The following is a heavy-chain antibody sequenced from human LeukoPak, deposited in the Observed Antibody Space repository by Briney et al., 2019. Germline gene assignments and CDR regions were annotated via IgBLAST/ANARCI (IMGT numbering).Heavy chain of an antibody. Sequence: GGSLRLSCAASGFTFSSYAMSWVRQAPGKGLEWVSAISGSGGSTYYADSVKGRFTISRDNSKNTLYLQMNSLRAEDTAVCYCAKGDMDYYYYYYMDVWGKGTTVTVSS. J-gene: IGHJ6*03. V-gene: IGHV3-23*01. CDR2: ISGSGGST. D-gene: IGHD2-15*01. CDR3: AKGDMDYYYYYYMDV. CDR1: GFTFSSYA.